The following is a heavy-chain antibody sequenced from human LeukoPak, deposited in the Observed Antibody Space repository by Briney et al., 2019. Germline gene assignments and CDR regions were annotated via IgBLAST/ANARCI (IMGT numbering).Heavy chain of an antibody. J-gene: IGHJ3*02. CDR1: GGTFSSYA. Sequence: SVKVSCKASGGTFSSYAISWVRQAPGQGLEWMGGIIPIFGTANYAQKFQGRVTVTADESTSTAYMELSSLRSEDTAVYYCAGLGYCSSTSCQNDGLGAFDIWGQGTMVTVSS. V-gene: IGHV1-69*13. CDR3: AGLGYCSSTSCQNDGLGAFDI. CDR2: IIPIFGTA. D-gene: IGHD2-2*01.